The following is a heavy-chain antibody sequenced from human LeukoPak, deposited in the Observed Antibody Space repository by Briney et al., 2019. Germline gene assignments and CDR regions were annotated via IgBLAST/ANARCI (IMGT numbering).Heavy chain of an antibody. CDR1: GFTFSSYS. V-gene: IGHV3-48*01. J-gene: IGHJ4*02. CDR2: ISSSSSTI. CDR3: AKPTDY. D-gene: IGHD1-14*01. Sequence: GGSLRLSCAASGFTFSSYSMNWVRQAPGKGLEWVSYISSSSSTIYYADFVKGRFTISRDNAKNSLYLQMNSLRAEDTAVYYCAKPTDYWGQGTLVTVSS.